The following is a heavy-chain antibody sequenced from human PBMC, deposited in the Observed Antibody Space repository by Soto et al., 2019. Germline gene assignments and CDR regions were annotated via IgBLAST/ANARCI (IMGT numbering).Heavy chain of an antibody. CDR1: GFTFSTYA. V-gene: IGHV3-23*01. D-gene: IGHD3-22*01. J-gene: IGHJ4*02. Sequence: EVQLLESGGGLVQPGGSLRLSCAASGFTFSTYAMSWVRQAPGKGLEWVSAIRGTGANTYYADSVKGRFTISRDNSKNTLHLQMNSLRAEDTAVYYGAKTSDGYYEFDYWGQGTLVTVSS. CDR2: IRGTGANT. CDR3: AKTSDGYYEFDY.